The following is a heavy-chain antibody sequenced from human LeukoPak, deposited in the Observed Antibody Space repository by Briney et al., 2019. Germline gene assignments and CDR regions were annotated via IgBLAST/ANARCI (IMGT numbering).Heavy chain of an antibody. CDR3: ARDWKEQGAFDI. V-gene: IGHV4-38-2*02. CDR1: GYSISSGYY. CDR2: IYHSGST. D-gene: IGHD1-1*01. J-gene: IGHJ3*02. Sequence: SETLSLTCTVSGYSISSGYYWGWIRQPPGKGLEWIGSIYHSGSTYYNPSLKSRVTISVDTSKNQFSLKLSSVTAADTAVYYCARDWKEQGAFDIWGQGTMVTVSS.